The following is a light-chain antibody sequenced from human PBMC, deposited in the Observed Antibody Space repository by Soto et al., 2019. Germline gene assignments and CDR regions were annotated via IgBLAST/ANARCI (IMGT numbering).Light chain of an antibody. CDR3: QQYNNRPYT. J-gene: IGKJ2*01. V-gene: IGKV3-15*01. CDR1: QSVSRN. Sequence: EIVMTQSPATLSVSPGERATLSCRASQSVSRNLAWYQQKPGQAPRLLIYAASTRATGIPARFSGSGSGTAYTLTISSLQSEDFAVYYCQQYNNRPYTFGQGTKLEIK. CDR2: AAS.